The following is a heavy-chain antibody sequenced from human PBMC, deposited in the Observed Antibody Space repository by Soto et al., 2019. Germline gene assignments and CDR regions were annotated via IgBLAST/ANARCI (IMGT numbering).Heavy chain of an antibody. Sequence: SETLSLTCTVSGGSISSSSYYWGWIRQPPGKGLEWIGSIYYSGSTYYNPSLKSRVTISVDTSKNQFSLKLSSVTAADTAVYYCARRSVFGYFYAMDVWGQGTTVTVSS. D-gene: IGHD3-16*01. CDR3: ARRSVFGYFYAMDV. CDR2: IYYSGST. J-gene: IGHJ6*02. V-gene: IGHV4-39*01. CDR1: GGSISSSSYY.